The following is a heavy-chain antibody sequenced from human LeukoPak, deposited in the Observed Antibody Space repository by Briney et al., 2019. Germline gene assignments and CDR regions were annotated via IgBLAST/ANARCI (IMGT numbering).Heavy chain of an antibody. CDR1: GFTLSTYW. D-gene: IGHD3-9*01. V-gene: IGHV3-7*02. CDR2: INQDGSEK. J-gene: IGHJ4*02. Sequence: GGSLRLSCAASGFTLSTYWMSWIPQAPGKGLEWVANINQDGSEKNYVHSMRGRFTISRDNAKNSLYLQMSSLRAEDTAFYYCTMKTGDSWGQGTLVTVSS. CDR3: TMKTGDS.